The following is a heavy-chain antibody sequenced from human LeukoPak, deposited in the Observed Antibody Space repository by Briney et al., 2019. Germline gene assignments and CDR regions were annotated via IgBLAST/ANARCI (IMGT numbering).Heavy chain of an antibody. Sequence: SETLSLTCTVPGGSISSYYWSWIRQPAGKGLEWIGRIYTSGSTNYNPSLKSRVTMSVDTSKNQFSLKLSSVTAADTAVYYCARTYCSSTSCYAFDIWGQGTMVTVSS. CDR1: GGSISSYY. J-gene: IGHJ3*02. CDR3: ARTYCSSTSCYAFDI. V-gene: IGHV4-4*07. CDR2: IYTSGST. D-gene: IGHD2-2*01.